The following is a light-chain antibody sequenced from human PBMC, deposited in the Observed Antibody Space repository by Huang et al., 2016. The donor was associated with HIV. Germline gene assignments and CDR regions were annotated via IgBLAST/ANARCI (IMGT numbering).Light chain of an antibody. Sequence: EIEMTQSPAILSVSPGERATLSCRASQSVNSDLAWYLQKPGQAPRLLIYGASTRAIGMPSKVNGTGSGTEFSLSISNLQSDDFGVYYCQQYNDWPPLTVGGGTKVEI. V-gene: IGKV3-15*01. CDR2: GAS. J-gene: IGKJ4*01. CDR1: QSVNSD. CDR3: QQYNDWPPLT.